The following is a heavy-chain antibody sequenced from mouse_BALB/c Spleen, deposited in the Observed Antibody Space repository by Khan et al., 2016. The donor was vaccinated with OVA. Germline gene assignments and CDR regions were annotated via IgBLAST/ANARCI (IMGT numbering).Heavy chain of an antibody. CDR2: ISFSGST. J-gene: IGHJ4*01. V-gene: IGHV3-2*02. CDR1: GYSITSDFA. D-gene: IGHD2-2*01. Sequence: EVQLQESGPGLVKPSQSLSLTCTVTGYSITSDFAWNWVRQFPGNKLEWMGYISFSGSTSYDPSLKSRLSITRDTSKNQFFLQLNSVTTEDTATYYCIRSVYYAYAYDMDYWGQGISVTVSS. CDR3: IRSVYYAYAYDMDY.